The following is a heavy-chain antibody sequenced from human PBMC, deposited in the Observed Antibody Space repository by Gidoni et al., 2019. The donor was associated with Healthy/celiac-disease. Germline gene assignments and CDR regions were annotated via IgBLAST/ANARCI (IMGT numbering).Heavy chain of an antibody. CDR3: ATALIEDDYGDFGMGGDFDY. V-gene: IGHV3-23*01. CDR1: AFTVSSYA. CDR2: ISGSGGST. D-gene: IGHD4-17*01. J-gene: IGHJ4*02. Sequence: EVQLLESGGGLVQPGGYLRLSCAASAFTVSSYAMSWVRQATGKRLEWVSAISGSGGSTYYADSVKGRFTISRDNSKNTLYLQMNSLRAEDTAVYYCATALIEDDYGDFGMGGDFDYWGQGTLVTVSS.